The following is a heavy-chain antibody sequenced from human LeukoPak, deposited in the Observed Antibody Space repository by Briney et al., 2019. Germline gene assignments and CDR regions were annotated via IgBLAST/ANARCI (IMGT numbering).Heavy chain of an antibody. D-gene: IGHD3-9*01. Sequence: GGPLRLSCAASGFSFSTYDMHWVRQAPGKGLEWVAVISSDGSHKYWADSVKGRFTISRDNSKNTVYLQMNSLRAEDTAVYYCAKGSIDWYYFDYWGQGTLVTVSS. CDR2: ISSDGSHK. V-gene: IGHV3-30*18. CDR3: AKGSIDWYYFDY. CDR1: GFSFSTYD. J-gene: IGHJ4*02.